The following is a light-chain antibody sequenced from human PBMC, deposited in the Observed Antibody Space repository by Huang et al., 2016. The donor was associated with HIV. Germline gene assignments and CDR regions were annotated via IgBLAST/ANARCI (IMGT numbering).Light chain of an antibody. Sequence: DIQMTQSPSSLSASVGDKVNITCRAGQSISNDLSWYQQRPGKAPKLLVYGASRLQSGVPSRFSGSGSGTDFTLTISSLQPEDFATYYCQQNYGSPFTFGGGTKVDIK. CDR1: QSISND. CDR2: GAS. CDR3: QQNYGSPFT. V-gene: IGKV1-39*01. J-gene: IGKJ4*01.